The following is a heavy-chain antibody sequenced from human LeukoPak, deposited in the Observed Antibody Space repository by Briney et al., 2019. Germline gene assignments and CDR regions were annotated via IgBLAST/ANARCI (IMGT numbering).Heavy chain of an antibody. J-gene: IGHJ4*02. CDR2: IHYSGTT. Sequence: SETLSLTCTVSGDSISSHYWTWIRQPPGKGLEWVGYIHYSGTTNYNPSLKSRITTSLDTSRNQFSLKLTSVTAADTAAYYCARGGWSLDYWGQGTLVTVSS. CDR1: GDSISSHY. D-gene: IGHD6-19*01. CDR3: ARGGWSLDY. V-gene: IGHV4-59*11.